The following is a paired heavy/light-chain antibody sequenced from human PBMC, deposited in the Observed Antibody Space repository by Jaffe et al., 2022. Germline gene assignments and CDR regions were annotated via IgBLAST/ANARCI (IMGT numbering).Light chain of an antibody. J-gene: IGLJ2*01. CDR3: QSADSSGTYNVV. V-gene: IGLV3-25*03. Sequence: SYELTQPPSVSVSPGQTARITCSGDALPKQYAYWYQQKPGQAPVLVIYKDSERPSGIPERFSGSSSGTTVTLTISGVQAEDEADYYCQSADSSGTYNVVFGGGTKLTVL. CDR1: ALPKQY. CDR2: KDS.
Heavy chain of an antibody. J-gene: IGHJ2*01. CDR1: GGSFSGYY. D-gene: IGHD4-17*01. Sequence: QVQLQQWGAGLLKPSETLSLTCAVYGGSFSGYYWSWIRQPPGKGLEWIGEINHSGSTNYNPSLKSRVTISVDTSKNQFSLKLSSVTAADTAVYYCARGADYGDHTFWSGVYWYFDLWGRGTLVTVSS. CDR2: INHSGST. V-gene: IGHV4-34*01. CDR3: ARGADYGDHTFWSGVYWYFDL.